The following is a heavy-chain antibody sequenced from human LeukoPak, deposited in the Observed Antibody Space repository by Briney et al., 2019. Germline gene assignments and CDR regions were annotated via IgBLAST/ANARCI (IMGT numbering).Heavy chain of an antibody. Sequence: GGSLRLSCAASGFTFDDYGMSWVRQAPGKGLEWVSGINWNGGSTGYADSVKGRFTISRANAKNPLYLQMNNLRAEDTALYYCAREDYYDSSGYYYPGSPNWFDPWGQGTLVTVSS. V-gene: IGHV3-20*04. J-gene: IGHJ5*02. D-gene: IGHD3-22*01. CDR2: INWNGGST. CDR3: AREDYYDSSGYYYPGSPNWFDP. CDR1: GFTFDDYG.